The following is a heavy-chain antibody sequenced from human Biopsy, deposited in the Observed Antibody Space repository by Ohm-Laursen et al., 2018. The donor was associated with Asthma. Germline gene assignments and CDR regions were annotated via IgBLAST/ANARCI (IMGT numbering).Heavy chain of an antibody. CDR1: GDSFSNYA. CDR3: ARGYSGSDRIVYYYSGLEV. V-gene: IGHV1-69*13. CDR2: LIPVLGTP. J-gene: IGHJ6*02. Sequence: SVNVSCKASGDSFSNYAISWVRQAPGQGLVWMGGLIPVLGTPDHAQMFEGRVTITADESTSTAYMELSSLSSEDTAVYYCARGYSGSDRIVYYYSGLEVWGQGTTVTVSS. D-gene: IGHD5-12*01.